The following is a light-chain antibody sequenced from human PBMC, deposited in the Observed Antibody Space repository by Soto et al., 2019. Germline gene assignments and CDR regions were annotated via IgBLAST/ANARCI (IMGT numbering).Light chain of an antibody. CDR2: KTS. CDR1: QSTSSW. CDR3: QQYSIFSYT. V-gene: IGKV1-5*03. J-gene: IGKJ2*01. Sequence: DIQMTQSPSTLSASVGDRVTITCRASQSTSSWLAWYQQKPGKAPKLLIYKTSTLESGVPSRFSGSGGGTEFTPPFGCLQPDVFATYYCQQYSIFSYTFGQGTKWE.